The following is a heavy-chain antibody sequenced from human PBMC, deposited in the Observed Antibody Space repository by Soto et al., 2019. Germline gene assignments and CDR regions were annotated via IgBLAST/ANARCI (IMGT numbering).Heavy chain of an antibody. Sequence: QVQLQESGPGLVKPSETLTLICNVSGDSMSGYYGSWVRQPAGQGLEWIGRVYSSGVANYNPSIASRVTMSIDTSKNQFSLRLRSVTAADTAVYFCARLGSGSSLVYWGQGIPVTVSS. CDR2: VYSSGVA. D-gene: IGHD6-6*01. V-gene: IGHV4-4*07. CDR1: GDSMSGYY. J-gene: IGHJ4*02. CDR3: ARLGSGSSLVY.